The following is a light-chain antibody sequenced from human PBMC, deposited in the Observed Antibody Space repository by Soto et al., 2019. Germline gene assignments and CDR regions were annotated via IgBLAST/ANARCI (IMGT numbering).Light chain of an antibody. CDR3: HQCDSSPWT. Sequence: VLTHSAGTLSLSPGERATLSCRASQSLSSNYLSWYQQKPGQAPRLLIYGASSRATGIPDRFSGSGSGTDFTLTISRLEPEDFAVFYCHQCDSSPWTFAQGTKVDIK. J-gene: IGKJ1*01. CDR2: GAS. CDR1: QSLSSNY. V-gene: IGKV3-20*01.